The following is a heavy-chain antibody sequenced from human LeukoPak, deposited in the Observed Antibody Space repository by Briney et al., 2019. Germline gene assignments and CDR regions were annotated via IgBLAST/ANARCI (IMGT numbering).Heavy chain of an antibody. CDR3: ARGVNSGYFDY. Sequence: SETLSLTCAVYGGSFSGYYWSWIRQPPGKGLEWIGEINHSGSTNYNPSLKSRVTISVDTSKNQFSLKLSSVTAADTAVYYCARGVNSGYFDYCGQGTLVTVSS. J-gene: IGHJ4*02. V-gene: IGHV4-34*01. D-gene: IGHD1-26*01. CDR1: GGSFSGYY. CDR2: INHSGST.